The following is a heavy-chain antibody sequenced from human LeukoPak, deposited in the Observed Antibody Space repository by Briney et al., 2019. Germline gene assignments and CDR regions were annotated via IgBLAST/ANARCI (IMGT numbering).Heavy chain of an antibody. CDR2: IIPILGIA. V-gene: IGHV1-69*04. Sequence: SVKVSCKASGGTFSSYAISWVRQAPGQGLEWMGRIIPILGIANYAQKFQGRVTITADKSTSTAYMELSSLRSEDTAVYYCARAPPGYSGYDLYYFDYWGQGTLVTVSS. CDR3: ARAPPGYSGYDLYYFDY. J-gene: IGHJ4*02. CDR1: GGTFSSYA. D-gene: IGHD5-12*01.